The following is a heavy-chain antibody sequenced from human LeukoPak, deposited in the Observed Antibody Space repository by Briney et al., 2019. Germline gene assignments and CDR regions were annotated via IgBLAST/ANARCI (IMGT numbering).Heavy chain of an antibody. CDR3: AREEIVKGAGGWGTLIDY. CDR2: INPNSGGT. V-gene: IGHV1-2*06. Sequence: ASVKVSCKASGYTFTGYYMHWVRQAPRQGLEWMGRINPNSGGTNYAQRFQGRVTMTRDTSISTAYMELSRLRSDDTAMYYCAREEIVKGAGGWGTLIDYWGQGTLVTVSS. D-gene: IGHD6-19*01. CDR1: GYTFTGYY. J-gene: IGHJ4*02.